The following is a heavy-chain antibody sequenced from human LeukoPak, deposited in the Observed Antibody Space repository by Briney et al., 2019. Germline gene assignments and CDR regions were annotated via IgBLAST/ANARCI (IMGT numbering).Heavy chain of an antibody. V-gene: IGHV3-21*01. Sequence: PGGSLRLSCAAPGFTFSSYSMNWVRQAPGKGLEWVSSISSSSSYIYYADSVKGRFTISRDNAKNSLYLQMNSLRAEDTAVYYCARASGYDLGEFDYWGQGTLVTVSS. J-gene: IGHJ4*02. CDR3: ARASGYDLGEFDY. CDR1: GFTFSSYS. CDR2: ISSSSSYI. D-gene: IGHD5-12*01.